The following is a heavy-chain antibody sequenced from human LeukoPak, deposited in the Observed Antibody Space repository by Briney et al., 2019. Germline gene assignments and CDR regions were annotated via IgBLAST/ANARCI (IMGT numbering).Heavy chain of an antibody. Sequence: GGSLRLSCAASGFTFSSYGMHWVRQAPGKGLEWVAYIPKDGSNKFYADSVKGRFTISRDNSKNTLSLQMNSLRAEDTAVYYCARSGLAIRGSGSYYMTLEDNDFDYWGQGTLVTVSS. J-gene: IGHJ4*02. D-gene: IGHD3-10*01. CDR1: GFTFSSYG. CDR3: ARSGLAIRGSGSYYMTLEDNDFDY. V-gene: IGHV3-30*19. CDR2: IPKDGSNK.